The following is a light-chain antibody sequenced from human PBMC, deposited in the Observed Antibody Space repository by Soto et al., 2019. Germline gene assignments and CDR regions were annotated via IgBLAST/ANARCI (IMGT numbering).Light chain of an antibody. V-gene: IGKV3-20*01. CDR2: GAS. Sequence: EIVLTQSPGPLSLSPRERAALTSKANQSVSSSYLAWYQQKPGQAPRLLIYGASSRATGIPDRFSGSGSGTDFTLTISRLEPEDFAVYYCQQYGSSPLRTFGQGTKVDIK. J-gene: IGKJ1*01. CDR3: QQYGSSPLRT. CDR1: QSVSSSY.